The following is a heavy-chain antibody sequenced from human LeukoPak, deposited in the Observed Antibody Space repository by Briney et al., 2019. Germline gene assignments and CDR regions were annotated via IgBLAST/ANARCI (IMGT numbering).Heavy chain of an antibody. CDR2: LFHSGDT. V-gene: IGHV4-38-2*02. Sequence: PSETLSLTCTLSGYSINSGYSWGWIRQPPGKGLEWIGSLFHSGDTYYTPSLESRVTISADTSRNQFSLKISSVTAADTAVYYCARGVADTTGYYGEDYWGQGTLVTVSS. CDR3: ARGVADTTGYYGEDY. D-gene: IGHD4-17*01. J-gene: IGHJ4*02. CDR1: GYSINSGYS.